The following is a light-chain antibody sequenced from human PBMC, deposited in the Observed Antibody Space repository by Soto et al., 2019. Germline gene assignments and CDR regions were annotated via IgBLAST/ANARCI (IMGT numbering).Light chain of an antibody. J-gene: IGKJ1*01. Sequence: DIQMTQSPFTLSASVGDRVTITCRAIQISNKRMAWHQQIPGKAPKVLIYDASNLKSGVPSRFSGGGSGTECILTISSLQPDDFATYYCQQYYDYPWTFGQGTKVEIK. CDR3: QQYYDYPWT. CDR2: DAS. CDR1: QISNKR. V-gene: IGKV1-5*01.